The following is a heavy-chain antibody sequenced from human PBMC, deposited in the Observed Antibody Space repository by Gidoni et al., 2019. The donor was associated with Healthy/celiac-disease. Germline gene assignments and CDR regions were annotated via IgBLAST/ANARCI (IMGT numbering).Heavy chain of an antibody. V-gene: IGHV4-31*03. D-gene: IGHD1-26*01. CDR1: VGSISSGGYY. CDR3: ARAPQMEVGATNFDY. CDR2: IYYSGST. J-gene: IGHJ4*02. Sequence: QVQLQESRPGLVKPSQTLSLTCTVSVGSISSGGYYWSWIRQHPGKGLEWIGYIYYSGSTYYNPSLKSRVTISVDTSKNQFSLKLSSVTAADTAVYYCARAPQMEVGATNFDYWGQGTLVTVSS.